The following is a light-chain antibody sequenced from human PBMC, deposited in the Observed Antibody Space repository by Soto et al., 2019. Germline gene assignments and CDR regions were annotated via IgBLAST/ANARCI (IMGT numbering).Light chain of an antibody. Sequence: EIVLTLSPGTLSLSAGDRATLSCRASQSVSKNYLAWYQQKPGQAPRLLIFGASNRATGIPDRFSGSGSGTDFTLTISRLEPEDFAEYYCQQYGSSAPITFGQGTRLEIE. CDR3: QQYGSSAPIT. CDR2: GAS. J-gene: IGKJ5*01. V-gene: IGKV3-20*01. CDR1: QSVSKNY.